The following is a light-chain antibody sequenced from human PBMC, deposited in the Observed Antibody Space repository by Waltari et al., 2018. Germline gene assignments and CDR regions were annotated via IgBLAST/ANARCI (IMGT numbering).Light chain of an antibody. V-gene: IGLV2-23*02. J-gene: IGLJ1*01. CDR3: CSYVGLGTYV. CDR2: EVT. Sequence: QSGLAQPASASGSPGQSITITCTGTSSDVGNYNLVSWYQQRPGKAPRLLIYEVTKRAPGTSALFSASKSGNTASLSISGLQAQEDEADYYCCSYVGLGTYVFGTGTKVTV. CDR1: SSDVGNYNL.